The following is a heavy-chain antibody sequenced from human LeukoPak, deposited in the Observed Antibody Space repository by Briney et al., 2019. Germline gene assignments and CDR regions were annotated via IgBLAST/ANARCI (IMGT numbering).Heavy chain of an antibody. J-gene: IGHJ3*02. D-gene: IGHD3-22*01. CDR2: IYYSGST. CDR1: GGSISSGDYY. CDR3: ARVLLADSSGYADAFDI. Sequence: SQTLSLTCTVSGGSISSGDYYWSWIRQPPGKGLEWIGYIYYSGSTYYNPSLKSRVTISVDTSKNQFSLKLSSVIAADTAVYYCARVLLADSSGYADAFDIWGQGTMVTVSS. V-gene: IGHV4-30-4*01.